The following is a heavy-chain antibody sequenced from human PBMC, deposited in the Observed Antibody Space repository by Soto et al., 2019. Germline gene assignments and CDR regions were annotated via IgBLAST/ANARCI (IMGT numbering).Heavy chain of an antibody. CDR3: ANVHSGSRTGYYGMDV. CDR1: GFTFSSYA. D-gene: IGHD6-25*01. J-gene: IGHJ6*02. V-gene: IGHV3-23*01. Sequence: EVQLLESGGGLVQPGGSLRLSCAASGFTFSSYAMSWVRQAPGRGLEWVSAISGSGGSTYYADSVKGRFTISRDNSKNTLYLQMNSLRAEDTAVYYCANVHSGSRTGYYGMDVWGQGTTVTVSS. CDR2: ISGSGGST.